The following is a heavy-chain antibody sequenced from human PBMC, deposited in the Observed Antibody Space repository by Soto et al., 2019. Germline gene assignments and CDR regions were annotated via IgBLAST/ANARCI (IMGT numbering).Heavy chain of an antibody. CDR1: GYTFTSYG. D-gene: IGHD3-10*01. CDR3: ARDQHPPIWFWEFFVLSPTNIKNCYYYYGMDV. Sequence: ASVKVSCKASGYTFTSYGISWVRQAPGQGLEWMGWISAYNGNTNYAQKLQGRVTMATDTSTSTAYMEQRSLRSDDTAVYYCARDQHPPIWFWEFFVLSPTNIKNCYYYYGMDVWGQGTTVTVSS. CDR2: ISAYNGNT. J-gene: IGHJ6*02. V-gene: IGHV1-18*04.